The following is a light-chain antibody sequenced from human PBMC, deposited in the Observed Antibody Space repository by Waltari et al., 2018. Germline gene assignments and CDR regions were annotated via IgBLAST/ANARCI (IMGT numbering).Light chain of an antibody. J-gene: IGLJ3*02. CDR3: SAWDSGLTVWL. CDR1: SNNVGNQG. Sequence: QAGLTQPPSVSAALRQTATLTCTGNSNNVGNQGAAWLQQHQGRPPKLVSYRNNTRPSGISERFSASRSGNTASLTISELQPEDETDYYCSAWDSGLTVWLFGGGTKLTVL. V-gene: IGLV10-54*04. CDR2: RNN.